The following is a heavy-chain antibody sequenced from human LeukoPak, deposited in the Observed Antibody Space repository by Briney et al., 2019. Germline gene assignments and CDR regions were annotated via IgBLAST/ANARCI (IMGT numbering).Heavy chain of an antibody. CDR1: GYTFTNYD. V-gene: IGHV1-8*01. Sequence: GASVKVSCKTSGYTFTNYDINWVRQAPGQGLEWMGWLNPNSGNTGYAQKLQGRVTVTRNTSISTAYMKLNSLRSEDTAVYYCTRGDYWGQGTLVTVSS. J-gene: IGHJ4*02. CDR3: TRGDY. CDR2: LNPNSGNT.